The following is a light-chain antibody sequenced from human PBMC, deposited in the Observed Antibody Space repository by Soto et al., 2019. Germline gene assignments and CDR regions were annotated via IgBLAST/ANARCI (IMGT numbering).Light chain of an antibody. CDR3: SSYTSSSTVV. J-gene: IGLJ2*01. V-gene: IGLV2-14*01. Sequence: QSALTQPASVSGSPGQSITISCTGTSRDVGGYNYVSWYQQHPGKAPKLMIYDVINRPSGVSNRFSGSKSGNTASLTISGLQAEDEADYYCSSYTSSSTVVFGGGTQLTVL. CDR2: DVI. CDR1: SRDVGGYNY.